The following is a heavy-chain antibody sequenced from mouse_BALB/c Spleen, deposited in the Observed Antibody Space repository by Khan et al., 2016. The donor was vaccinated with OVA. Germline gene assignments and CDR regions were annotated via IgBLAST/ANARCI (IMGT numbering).Heavy chain of an antibody. CDR3: ARSLYYSYGYALDC. V-gene: IGHV3-2*02. J-gene: IGHJ4*01. Sequence: VQLKESGPGLVKPSQSLSLTCTVTGYSITSDYAWNWIRQFPGNKLEWMGYISSTGGTSYNPSLKSRISITRDTSKNQFFLQFKSVTAEDTATYYCARSLYYSYGYALDCWGQGTLVTVSS. D-gene: IGHD2-14*01. CDR1: GYSITSDYA. CDR2: ISSTGGT.